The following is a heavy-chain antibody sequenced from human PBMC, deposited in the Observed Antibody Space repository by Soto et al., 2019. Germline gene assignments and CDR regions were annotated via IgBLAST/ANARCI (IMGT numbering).Heavy chain of an antibody. CDR1: GFIFSAYG. J-gene: IGHJ4*02. CDR3: ARDSTTTVTTRIPAY. V-gene: IGHV3-33*01. Sequence: QVQLVESGGGVVQPGRSLRLSCAASGFIFSAYGMHWVRQAPGKGLEWVAIIWYDGSDKYHTDSVKGRFTISRDNSKNTLYLQMNSLRAEETAVYYCARDSTTTVTTRIPAYWGQGTLVTVSS. CDR2: IWYDGSDK. D-gene: IGHD4-17*01.